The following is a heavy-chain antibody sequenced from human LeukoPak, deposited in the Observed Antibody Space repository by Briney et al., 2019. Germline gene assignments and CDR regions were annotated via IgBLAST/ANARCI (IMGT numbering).Heavy chain of an antibody. Sequence: GESLKISCKGSGYSFTSYWIGWVRQMPGKGLEWMGIIYPGDSDTRYSPSFQGQVTISADKSISTAYLQWSSLKASDTAMYYCARVLVTANRAGVGSQEDYWGQGTLVTVSS. CDR2: IYPGDSDT. CDR1: GYSFTSYW. J-gene: IGHJ4*02. D-gene: IGHD2-21*02. V-gene: IGHV5-51*01. CDR3: ARVLVTANRAGVGSQEDY.